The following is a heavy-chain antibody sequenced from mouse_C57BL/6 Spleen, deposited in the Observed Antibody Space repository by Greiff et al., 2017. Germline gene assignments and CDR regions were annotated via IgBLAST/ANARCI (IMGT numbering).Heavy chain of an antibody. Sequence: QVQLQQPGAELVKPGASVKMSCKASGYTFTSYWITWVKQRPGQGLEWIGDIYPGSGSTNYNEKLKSKATLTVDTSSSTAYLQLSSLTSEDSADYYFARSLTGTDYAMDYWGQGTSVTVSS. D-gene: IGHD4-1*01. CDR2: IYPGSGST. V-gene: IGHV1-55*01. CDR1: GYTFTSYW. CDR3: ARSLTGTDYAMDY. J-gene: IGHJ4*01.